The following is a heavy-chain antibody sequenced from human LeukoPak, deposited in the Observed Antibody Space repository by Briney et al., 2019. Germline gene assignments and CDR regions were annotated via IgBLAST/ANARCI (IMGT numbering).Heavy chain of an antibody. CDR2: IKSKTDGGTT. CDR3: TTGSGSYLLYYFDY. Sequence: GGSLRLSCAASGFTFSNAWMSWVRQAPGKGLEWVGRIKSKTDGGTTDYAAPVKGRFTISRDDSKNTLYPQMNSLKTEDTAVYYCTTGSGSYLLYYFDYWGQGTLVTVSS. J-gene: IGHJ4*02. CDR1: GFTFSNAW. V-gene: IGHV3-15*01. D-gene: IGHD1-26*01.